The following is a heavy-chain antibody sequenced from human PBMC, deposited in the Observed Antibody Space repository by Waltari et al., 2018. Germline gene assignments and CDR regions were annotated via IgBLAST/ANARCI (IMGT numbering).Heavy chain of an antibody. V-gene: IGHV1-2*06. J-gene: IGHJ5*02. CDR2: LNPNTGDT. CDR3: ARESAFSTSWYPGFDP. Sequence: QVQLVQSGAEVKKPGASVKVSCKASGYTLTSYSMHWVRQAPGQGLAWTGRLNPNTGDTKHARKFQDRVTMTRDTSVNTAYMVVGRLTSDDTAVYFCARESAFSTSWYPGFDPWGQGTLVTVAS. D-gene: IGHD2-2*01. CDR1: GYTLTSYS.